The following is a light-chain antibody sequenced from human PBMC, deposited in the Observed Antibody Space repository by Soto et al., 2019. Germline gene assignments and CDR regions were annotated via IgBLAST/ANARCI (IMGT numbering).Light chain of an antibody. CDR3: QQYGSSPVYT. CDR2: GAS. J-gene: IGKJ2*01. V-gene: IGKV3-20*01. Sequence: EIVLTQSPGTLSLSPGERATLSCRASQSVSSSYLAWYQQKPGQAPRLLIYGASSRATGIPDRFSGSGSGTDFTLTISRLEHEDVAVYYCQQYGSSPVYTFGQGTKLEIK. CDR1: QSVSSSY.